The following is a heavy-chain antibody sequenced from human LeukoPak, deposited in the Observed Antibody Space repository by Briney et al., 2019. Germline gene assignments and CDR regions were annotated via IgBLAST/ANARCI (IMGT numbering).Heavy chain of an antibody. J-gene: IGHJ4*02. CDR1: GFTFSSYS. CDR2: ISSSSSYI. D-gene: IGHD2-2*01. Sequence: GGSLRLSCAASGFTFSSYSMNWVRQAPGKGLEWVSSISSSSSYIYYADSVKGRFTISRDNARNSLYLQMNSLRAEDTAVYYCAVRYCSSTSCSLFWGQGTLVTVSS. CDR3: AVRYCSSTSCSLF. V-gene: IGHV3-21*01.